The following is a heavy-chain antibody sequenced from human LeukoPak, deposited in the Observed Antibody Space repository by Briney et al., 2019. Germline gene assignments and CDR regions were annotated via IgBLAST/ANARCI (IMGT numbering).Heavy chain of an antibody. CDR1: GFTFSSYA. CDR2: ISGSGGTT. CDR3: ARGGRITIFGVTFGGAFDI. J-gene: IGHJ3*02. Sequence: GGSLRLSCAASGFTFSSYAMSWVRQAPGKGLEWVSAISGSGGTTYYADSVKGRFTISRDNSKNTLYLQMNSLRAEDTAVYYCARGGRITIFGVTFGGAFDIWGQGTMVTVSS. V-gene: IGHV3-23*01. D-gene: IGHD3-3*01.